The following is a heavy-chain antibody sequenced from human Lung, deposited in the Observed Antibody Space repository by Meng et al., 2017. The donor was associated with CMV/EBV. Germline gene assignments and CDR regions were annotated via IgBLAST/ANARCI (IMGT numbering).Heavy chain of an antibody. V-gene: IGHV1-69*04. J-gene: IGHJ6*01. Sequence: SVKVSXKASGGTFSSYAISWVRQAPGQGLEWMGRIIPILGIANYAQKFQGRVTINADKSTSTAYMELSSLRSEDTAVYYCAREVEMATIDYYYYGMDVWGQGTTVTVSS. CDR3: AREVEMATIDYYYYGMDV. D-gene: IGHD5-24*01. CDR2: IIPILGIA. CDR1: GGTFSSYA.